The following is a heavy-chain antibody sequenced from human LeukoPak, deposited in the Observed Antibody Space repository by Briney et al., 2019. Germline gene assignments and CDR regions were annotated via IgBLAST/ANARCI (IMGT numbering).Heavy chain of an antibody. CDR3: AINPNPGRYDLWSGYLYFDF. CDR1: GGTFSSYA. CDR2: IIPIFGTA. Sequence: SVKVSCKASGGTFSSYAISWVRQAPGQGLEWMGGIIPIFGTANYAQKFQGRVTITADESTSTAYMELSSLRSADTAVYYCAINPNPGRYDLWSGYLYFDFWGQGALVTVSS. D-gene: IGHD3-3*01. V-gene: IGHV1-69*13. J-gene: IGHJ4*02.